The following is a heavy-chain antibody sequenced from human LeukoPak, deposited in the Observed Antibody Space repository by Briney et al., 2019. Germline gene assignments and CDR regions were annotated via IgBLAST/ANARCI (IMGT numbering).Heavy chain of an antibody. CDR3: ARGYSGSYGRFDY. D-gene: IGHD1-26*01. CDR2: INHSGST. CDR1: GGSFSGYY. V-gene: IGHV4-34*01. Sequence: PSETLSLTCAVYGGSFSGYYWSWIRQPPGKGLEWIGEINHSGSTNYNPSLKNRVTISVDTSKNQFSLKLSSVTAADTAVYYCARGYSGSYGRFDYWGQGTLATVSS. J-gene: IGHJ4*02.